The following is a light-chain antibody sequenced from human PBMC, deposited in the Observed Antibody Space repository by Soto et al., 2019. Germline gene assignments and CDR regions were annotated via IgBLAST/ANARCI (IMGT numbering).Light chain of an antibody. V-gene: IGLV3-25*03. CDR1: ALAKQI. J-gene: IGLJ2*01. CDR2: KDS. Sequence: SYELTQPPSVSVSPGQTARIICPGDALAKQIAYWYQQKPGQAPVLVIYKDSERPSGIPERFSGSNSGTTVTLTISGVQAEDEADYYCQSADSSGTYRVFGGGTKVTVL. CDR3: QSADSSGTYRV.